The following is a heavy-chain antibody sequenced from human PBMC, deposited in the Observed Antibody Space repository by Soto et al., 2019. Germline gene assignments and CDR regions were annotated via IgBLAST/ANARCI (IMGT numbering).Heavy chain of an antibody. Sequence: QVQLQQSGPRLARPSGTLSLTCVVSGGSISSTNWWTWVRQTPGKGLEWIGAIYHTGSTKHNPSLTNRATISLXXXNXXSSLNVKPVTAADTALHYCATLPPPIVVVVLPIPSWGQGALVTVSS. J-gene: IGHJ1*01. CDR3: ATLPPPIVVVVLPIPS. CDR1: GGSISSTNW. CDR2: IYHTGST. V-gene: IGHV4-4*02. D-gene: IGHD2-15*01.